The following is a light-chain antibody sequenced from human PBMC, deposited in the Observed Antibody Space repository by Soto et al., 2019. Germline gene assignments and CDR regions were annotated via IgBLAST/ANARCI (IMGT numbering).Light chain of an antibody. V-gene: IGLV4-69*01. J-gene: IGLJ2*01. CDR2: VNSDGRH. Sequence: QSVLTQSPSASASLGASVKLTYTLSSGHSSYAIAWHQQQPEKGPRYLMRVNSDGRHIKGDGIPDRFSGSSSGAERYLTISSLQSEDEADYYCQTWGTGTVVFGGGTKLTVL. CDR3: QTWGTGTVV. CDR1: SGHSSYA.